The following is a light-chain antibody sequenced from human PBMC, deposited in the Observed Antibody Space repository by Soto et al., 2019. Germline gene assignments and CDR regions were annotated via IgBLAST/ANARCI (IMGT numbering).Light chain of an antibody. V-gene: IGLV1-44*01. CDR1: GSSIGTNT. CDR3: AAWDGSLNNVL. J-gene: IGLJ2*01. CDR2: GDN. Sequence: QSVLTQPPSASGTPGQRVTISCSGSGSSIGTNTVNWYRQLPGTAPKLLIYGDNQRPSGVPDRFSGSKSGTSASLAIGGLQSEEEADYYCAAWDGSLNNVLFGGGTKVTVL.